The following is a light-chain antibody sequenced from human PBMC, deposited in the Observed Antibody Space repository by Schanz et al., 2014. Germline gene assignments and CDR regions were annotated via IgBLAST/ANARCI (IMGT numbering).Light chain of an antibody. CDR2: EVS. J-gene: IGLJ2*01. CDR3: CSYAGSYTLV. CDR1: SSDVGGYNY. Sequence: QSALTQPASVSGSPGQSITISCTGTSSDVGGYNYVSWYQQHPGKAPKLMIYEVSKRPSGVPDRFSGSKSGNTASLTISGLQAEDEADYYCCSYAGSYTLVFGGGTKLTVL. V-gene: IGLV2-11*01.